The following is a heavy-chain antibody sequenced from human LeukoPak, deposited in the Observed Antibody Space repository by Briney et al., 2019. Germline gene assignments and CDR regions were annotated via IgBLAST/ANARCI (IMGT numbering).Heavy chain of an antibody. Sequence: PGRSLRLSCAASGFTFSSYGMHWVRQAPGKGLEWVSVIWYDGSKKYYGDSVKGRFTSSRDNSQNTLYLQMNSLRAEDTAVYYCARDPRGIAVAGTADYWGQGTLVTVSS. D-gene: IGHD6-19*01. CDR2: IWYDGSKK. CDR1: GFTFSSYG. CDR3: ARDPRGIAVAGTADY. J-gene: IGHJ4*02. V-gene: IGHV3-33*01.